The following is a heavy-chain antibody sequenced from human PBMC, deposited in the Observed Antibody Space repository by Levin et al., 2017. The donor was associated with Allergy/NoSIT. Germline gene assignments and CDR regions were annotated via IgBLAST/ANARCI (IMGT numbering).Heavy chain of an antibody. CDR1: GFTFSSHW. J-gene: IGHJ4*02. CDR3: VRAQLDY. CDR2: IKEDGSEK. Sequence: GSLRLSCAASGFTFSSHWMSWVRQVPGKGLEWVANIKEDGSEKFYVDSVRGRFTISRDNARNSLFLQMNSLRVEDTAVYYCVRAQLDYWGQGTLVTVSS. V-gene: IGHV3-7*01. D-gene: IGHD2-2*01.